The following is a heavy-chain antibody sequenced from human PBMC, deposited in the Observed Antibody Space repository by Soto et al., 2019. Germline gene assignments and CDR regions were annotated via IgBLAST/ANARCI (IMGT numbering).Heavy chain of an antibody. CDR3: ARVFRDYYGSGSTGKYYFDY. Sequence: SETLSLTCTVSGGSVSSGSYYWSWIRQPPGKGLEWIGYIYYSGSTNYNPSLKSRVTISVDTSKNQFSLKLSSVTAADTAVYYCARVFRDYYGSGSTGKYYFDYWGQGTLVTVSS. CDR2: IYYSGST. J-gene: IGHJ4*02. CDR1: GGSVSSGSYY. D-gene: IGHD3-10*01. V-gene: IGHV4-61*01.